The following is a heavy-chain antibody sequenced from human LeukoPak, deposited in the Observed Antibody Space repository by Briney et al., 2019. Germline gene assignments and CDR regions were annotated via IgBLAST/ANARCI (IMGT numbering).Heavy chain of an antibody. D-gene: IGHD6-13*01. J-gene: IGHJ6*02. Sequence: PGRSLRLSCAASGFTFTNDFMTWVRQAPGKGLEWVANMKVDGSDIHYVDSVKGRFTISSDNARNSLYLQMNSLRAEDTAVYYCARVSSSWYPGGYYYYGMDVWGQGTTVTVSS. CDR3: ARVSSSWYPGGYYYYGMDV. CDR2: MKVDGSDI. V-gene: IGHV3-7*03. CDR1: GFTFTNDF.